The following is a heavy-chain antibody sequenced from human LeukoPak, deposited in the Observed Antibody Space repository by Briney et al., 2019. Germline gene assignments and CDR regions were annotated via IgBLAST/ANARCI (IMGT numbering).Heavy chain of an antibody. V-gene: IGHV1-2*02. CDR2: INPNSGGT. J-gene: IGHJ5*02. D-gene: IGHD6-19*01. Sequence: ASVKVSCKASGYIFTGYYMHWVRLAPGQGLEWMGWINPNSGGTNYAQKFQGRVTMTTDTSTSTAYMELRRLRSDDTAVYYCARDPGSFLSGSGWLNWFEPWGQGTLVTVSS. CDR1: GYIFTGYY. CDR3: ARDPGSFLSGSGWLNWFEP.